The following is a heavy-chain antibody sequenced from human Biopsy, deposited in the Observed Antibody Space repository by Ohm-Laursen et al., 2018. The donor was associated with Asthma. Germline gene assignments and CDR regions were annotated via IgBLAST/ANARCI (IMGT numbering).Heavy chain of an antibody. J-gene: IGHJ6*02. CDR3: ARAHSSGWTRGMDV. Sequence: SLRLSCAASGFTFSAYGMHWVRQAPGKGLDWVAGISFDGSNKYFADSVEGRFTISGDNSQNTLYLQMNSLRVDDTAVYFCARAHSSGWTRGMDVWGQGTTVTVSS. D-gene: IGHD6-19*01. CDR2: ISFDGSNK. CDR1: GFTFSAYG. V-gene: IGHV3-30*03.